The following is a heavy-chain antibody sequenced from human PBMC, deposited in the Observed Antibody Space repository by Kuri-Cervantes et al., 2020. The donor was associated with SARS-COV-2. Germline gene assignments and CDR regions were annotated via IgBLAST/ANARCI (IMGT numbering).Heavy chain of an antibody. CDR2: IYYSGST. CDR1: GYSISSGYY. CDR3: ARYPTGSSGWYSSDAFDI. D-gene: IGHD6-19*01. V-gene: IGHV4-61*01. Sequence: SETLSLTCAVSGYSISSGYYWSWIRQPPGKGLEWIGYIYYSGSTNYNPSPKSRVTISVDTSKNQFSLKLSSVTAADTAVYYCARYPTGSSGWYSSDAFDIWGQGTMVTVSS. J-gene: IGHJ3*02.